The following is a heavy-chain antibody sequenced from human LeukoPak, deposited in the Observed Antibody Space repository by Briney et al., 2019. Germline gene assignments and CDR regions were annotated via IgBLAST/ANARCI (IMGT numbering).Heavy chain of an antibody. D-gene: IGHD5-12*01. CDR1: GFTFSTFA. V-gene: IGHV3-23*01. CDR3: AREGSGSREFDY. Sequence: PGGSLRLSCAASGFTFSTFAMSWVRQAPGKGLEWVSGISGSGGNTYYADSVKGRFTISRDNSKSTLYLQMGSLRAEDMAVYYCAREGSGSREFDYWGQGTLVTVSS. J-gene: IGHJ4*02. CDR2: ISGSGGNT.